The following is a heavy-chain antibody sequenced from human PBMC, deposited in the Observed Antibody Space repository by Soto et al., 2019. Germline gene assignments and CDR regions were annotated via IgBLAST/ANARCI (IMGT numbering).Heavy chain of an antibody. D-gene: IGHD6-13*01. V-gene: IGHV4-4*02. CDR2: IDHSGST. Sequence: QVQLQESGPGLVKPSGTLSLTCAVSGGSISSSNWWSWVRQPPGKWLEWIGEIDHSGSTNYNPSLQSRVTISVDKSKNQFSLKLSSVTAADTAVYYCERCIAAAGTIDYWGQGTLVTVSS. J-gene: IGHJ4*02. CDR3: ERCIAAAGTIDY. CDR1: GGSISSSNW.